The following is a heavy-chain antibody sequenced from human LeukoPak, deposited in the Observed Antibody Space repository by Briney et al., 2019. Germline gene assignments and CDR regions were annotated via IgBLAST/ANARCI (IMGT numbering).Heavy chain of an antibody. CDR1: GFTLTSYR. J-gene: IGHJ4*02. CDR2: INPSGGST. D-gene: IGHD3-10*01. CDR3: ARDSLPHYYTSGSQNPADY. V-gene: IGHV1-46*01. Sequence: ASVKVSCKASGFTLTSYRIQWVRQAPGQGLEWIGVINPSGGSTSYTQKFQGRVTMTRDTSTSTVYMELSSLTSEDTAVYYCARDSLPHYYTSGSQNPADYWGQGTLVTVSS.